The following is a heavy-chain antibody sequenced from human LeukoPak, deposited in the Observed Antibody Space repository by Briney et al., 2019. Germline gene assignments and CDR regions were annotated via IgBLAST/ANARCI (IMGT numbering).Heavy chain of an antibody. V-gene: IGHV4-59*08. Sequence: PSETLSLTCTVSGGSISSYHWSWIRQPPGKGLEWIGNIYYSGSTNYNPSLKSRVTISVDTSKNQFSLKLSSVTAADTAVYYCARHVGDIVVVPAAIDYWGQGTLVTVSS. J-gene: IGHJ4*02. CDR1: GGSISSYH. D-gene: IGHD2-2*02. CDR2: IYYSGST. CDR3: ARHVGDIVVVPAAIDY.